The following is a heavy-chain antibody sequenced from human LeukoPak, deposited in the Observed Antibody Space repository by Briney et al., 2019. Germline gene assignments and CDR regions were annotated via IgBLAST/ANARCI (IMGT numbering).Heavy chain of an antibody. CDR1: GGTISSYY. CDR2: INTSGST. D-gene: IGHD2-21*02. V-gene: IGHV4-4*07. Sequence: PSETLPLTCIASGGTISSYYLSWLRQPAGKGLEWIGRINTSGSTNYCPSLKSRLTMTVKTSKNQFSQKQISMPAADTAVYYCGSHRDCGIYWYFDLWGHGTLVTVSS. CDR3: GSHRDCGIYWYFDL. J-gene: IGHJ2*01.